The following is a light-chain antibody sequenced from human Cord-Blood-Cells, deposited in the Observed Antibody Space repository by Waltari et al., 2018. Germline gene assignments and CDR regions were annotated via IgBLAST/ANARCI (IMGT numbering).Light chain of an antibody. CDR2: SNN. CDR1: SSNFGSNT. J-gene: IGLJ3*02. V-gene: IGLV1-44*01. CDR3: AAWDDSLFWV. Sequence: QSVLTQPPSASGTPGQRVTISCSGSSSNFGSNTVNWYQQLPGTAPKLLIYSNNQRPSGVPDRCSGSKSGTSASLAISGLQSEDEADYYCAAWDDSLFWVFGGGTKLTVL.